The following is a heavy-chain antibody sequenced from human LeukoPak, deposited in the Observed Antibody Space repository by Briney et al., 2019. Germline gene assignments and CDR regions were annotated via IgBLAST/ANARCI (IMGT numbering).Heavy chain of an antibody. Sequence: SETLSLTCTVSGASISSYYWSWIRQPPGKGLEWIGYIYYSGSANYNPSLKSRITISVDTSKNQFSLKLSSVTAADTAVYCCARHGYDWNSVLDSWGQGTLVTVSS. V-gene: IGHV4-59*08. CDR3: ARHGYDWNSVLDS. CDR1: GASISSYY. J-gene: IGHJ5*01. CDR2: IYYSGSA. D-gene: IGHD5-12*01.